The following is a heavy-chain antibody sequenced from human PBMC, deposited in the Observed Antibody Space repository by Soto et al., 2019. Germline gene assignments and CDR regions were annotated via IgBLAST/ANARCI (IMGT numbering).Heavy chain of an antibody. D-gene: IGHD3-22*01. CDR1: GFTFSSYG. CDR3: AKDFSSWPYYDSRGPTWFDP. Sequence: GGSLRLSCAASGFTFSSYGMHRVRQAPGKGLEWVAVISYDGSNKYYAGSVKGRFTISRDNSKNTLYLQMNSLRAEDTAVYYCAKDFSSWPYYDSRGPTWFDPWGQGTLVTVSS. V-gene: IGHV3-30*18. J-gene: IGHJ5*02. CDR2: ISYDGSNK.